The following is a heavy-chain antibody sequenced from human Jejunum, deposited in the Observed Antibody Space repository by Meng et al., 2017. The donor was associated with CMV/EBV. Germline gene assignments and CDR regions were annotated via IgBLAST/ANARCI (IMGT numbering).Heavy chain of an antibody. CDR2: IYTGGRT. CDR1: GFTVSSSY. CDR3: ARGRLTGYLDY. J-gene: IGHJ4*02. D-gene: IGHD2-8*01. V-gene: IGHV3-66*02. Sequence: SCAASGFTVSSSYMSWGRQAPGKGLEWVSIIYTGGRTYYADSVKGRFTISRDNSKNTLYLQMNSLRAEDTAVYYCARGRLTGYLDYWGQGTLVTVSS.